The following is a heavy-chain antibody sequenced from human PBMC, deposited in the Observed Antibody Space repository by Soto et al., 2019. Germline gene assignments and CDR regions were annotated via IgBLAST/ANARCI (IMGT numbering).Heavy chain of an antibody. D-gene: IGHD1-7*01. V-gene: IGHV4-4*07. CDR3: ASDCPRTTCFDY. Sequence: PSETLSLTCTVSGGSISSYYWSWIRQPAGKGLEWIGRIYTSGSTNYNPSLKSRVTMSVETSKKKFSLKLSSVTAAETAVYYCASDCPRTTCFDYWGQGTLVTVSS. CDR2: IYTSGST. J-gene: IGHJ4*02. CDR1: GGSISSYY.